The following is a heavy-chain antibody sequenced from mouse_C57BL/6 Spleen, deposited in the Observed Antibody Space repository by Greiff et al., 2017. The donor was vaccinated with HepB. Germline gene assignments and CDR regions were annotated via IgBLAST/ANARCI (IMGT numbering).Heavy chain of an antibody. CDR2: ISDGGSYT. Sequence: EVQLVESGGGLVKPGGSLKLSCAASGFTFSSYAMSWVRQTPEKRLEGVATISDGGSYTYYPDNVKGRVTISRDNAKNNLYLQMSHLKSEDTAMYYCARERHGSSLYWYFDVWGTGTTVTVSS. D-gene: IGHD1-1*01. J-gene: IGHJ1*03. CDR3: ARERHGSSLYWYFDV. V-gene: IGHV5-4*01. CDR1: GFTFSSYA.